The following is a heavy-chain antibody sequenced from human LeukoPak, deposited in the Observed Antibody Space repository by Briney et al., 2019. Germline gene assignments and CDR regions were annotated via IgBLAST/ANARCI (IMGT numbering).Heavy chain of an antibody. V-gene: IGHV3-30*04. CDR3: ARDMFLRKGRVGATLIAFDI. CDR1: GFTFSNYA. D-gene: IGHD1-26*01. CDR2: MSYDGSDK. J-gene: IGHJ3*02. Sequence: GRSLSLSCVASGFTFSNYAMHWVRQAPGKGLEWVAVMSYDGSDKYYADSVKGRFTISRDNSKNTLCLQMNSLTAKDTAVYYCARDMFLRKGRVGATLIAFDIWGQGTMVTVSS.